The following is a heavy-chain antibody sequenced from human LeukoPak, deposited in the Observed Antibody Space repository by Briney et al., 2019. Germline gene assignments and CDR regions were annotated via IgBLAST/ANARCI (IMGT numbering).Heavy chain of an antibody. V-gene: IGHV3-30-3*01. CDR1: GFSFNSYA. CDR2: ISYDGSVK. J-gene: IGHJ1*01. CDR3: ARKGQGSNWAAEYFQN. Sequence: GGSLRLSCAASGFSFNSYAIHWVRQAPGKGLEWVAFISYDGSVKYYADSVKGRLTISRDNSKNTLYLQMNSLRAEDTAVYYCARKGQGSNWAAEYFQNWGQGTLVTVSS. D-gene: IGHD6-13*01.